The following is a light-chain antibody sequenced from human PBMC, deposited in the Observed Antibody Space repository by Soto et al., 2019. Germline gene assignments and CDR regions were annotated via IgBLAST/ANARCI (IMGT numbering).Light chain of an antibody. CDR2: GAS. CDR3: KQYDNSPIT. J-gene: IGKJ5*01. V-gene: IGKV3-20*01. CDR1: QRISSSF. Sequence: VLTQPPGMFSLSPRQRASLSYGDSQRISSSFLAWYQQKPGQAPRLLIYGASSRATGIPDRFSGTGSETDFTLTISRLEPEDFAVYYCKQYDNSPITFGQGTRPEIK.